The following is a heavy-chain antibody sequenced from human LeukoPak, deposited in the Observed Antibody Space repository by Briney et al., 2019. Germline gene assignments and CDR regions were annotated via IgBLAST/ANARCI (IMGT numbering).Heavy chain of an antibody. CDR3: GGELRYAFDN. V-gene: IGHV3-48*04. J-gene: IGHJ4*02. Sequence: GGSLRLSCAASGFTFSDYSMNWVRQAPGKGLEWISYVWISSGNTNYAASVKGRFTISGDSEKNSVFLQMTSLRVEETAFYCGGGELRYAFDNWGQGTLVTVSS. D-gene: IGHD5-12*01. CDR2: VWISSGNT. CDR1: GFTFSDYS.